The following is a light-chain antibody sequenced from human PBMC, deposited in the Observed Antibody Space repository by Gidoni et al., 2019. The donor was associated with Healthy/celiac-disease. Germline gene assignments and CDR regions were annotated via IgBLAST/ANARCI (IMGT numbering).Light chain of an antibody. CDR3: QQANSFPPT. CDR1: QGISSW. CDR2: AAS. J-gene: IGKJ3*01. Sequence: DIQMTQFPSSVPAPVGDRVTIPCRASQGISSWLAWYQQKPGKAPKLLIYAASSLQSGVPTSCSGSGSGTDITLTISSLQPEDFATYYCQQANSFPPTFGPGTKVEIK. V-gene: IGKV1-12*01.